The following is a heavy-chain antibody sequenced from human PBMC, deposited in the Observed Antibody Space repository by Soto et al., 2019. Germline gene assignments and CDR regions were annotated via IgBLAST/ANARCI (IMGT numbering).Heavy chain of an antibody. CDR3: AHIYLRSGWLPYYFES. CDR1: GFSLSTSRVG. Sequence: QITLKESGPTLVKPTQTLTLTCTFSGFSLSTSRVGVGWVRQPPGQALEWLALIHWSDDRSYSPSLRSRLTIAKDTSKNQVVLTMTKMDPVDTATYFCAHIYLRSGWLPYYFESWGQGALVTVSS. CDR2: IHWSDDR. J-gene: IGHJ4*02. D-gene: IGHD6-19*01. V-gene: IGHV2-5*01.